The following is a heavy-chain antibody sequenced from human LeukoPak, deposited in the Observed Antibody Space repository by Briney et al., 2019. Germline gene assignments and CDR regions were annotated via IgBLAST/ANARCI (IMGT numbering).Heavy chain of an antibody. CDR2: FYVGGAT. D-gene: IGHD5-24*01. CDR1: AFTLSSYW. Sequence: GGSLRHSCGASAFTLSSYWMHWVRQAPGKGLEWVSVFYVGGATYYADSVKGRFTISRDNSENTLYLQMKSLRAEDTAVYYCARGDGYNFFDYWGQGTLVTVSS. CDR3: ARGDGYNFFDY. J-gene: IGHJ4*02. V-gene: IGHV3-53*01.